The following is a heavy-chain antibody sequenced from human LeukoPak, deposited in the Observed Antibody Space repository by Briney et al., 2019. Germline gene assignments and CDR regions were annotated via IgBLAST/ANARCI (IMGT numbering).Heavy chain of an antibody. CDR2: IYPGDSDT. J-gene: IGHJ4*02. V-gene: IGHV5-51*01. CDR3: ARIARVGASDISPDFDY. D-gene: IGHD1-26*01. CDR1: GYSFTSYW. Sequence: GESLKISCKGSGYSFTSYWIGWVRQMPRKGLEWMGIIYPGDSDTRYSPSFQGQVTISADKSISTAYLQCSSLKASDTAMYYCARIARVGASDISPDFDYWGQGTLATVSS.